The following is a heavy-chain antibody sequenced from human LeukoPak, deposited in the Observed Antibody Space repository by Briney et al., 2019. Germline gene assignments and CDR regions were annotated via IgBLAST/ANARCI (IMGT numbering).Heavy chain of an antibody. Sequence: GASVEVSCKASGYTFTSYYMHWMRQAPGQGLEWMGIINPSGGSTSYAQKFQGRVTMTRDTSTSTVYMELSSLRSEDTAVYYCARDFYGSGSTTYFDYWCQGTLVTVSP. CDR1: GYTFTSYY. J-gene: IGHJ4*02. CDR3: ARDFYGSGSTTYFDY. CDR2: INPSGGST. D-gene: IGHD3-10*01. V-gene: IGHV1-46*01.